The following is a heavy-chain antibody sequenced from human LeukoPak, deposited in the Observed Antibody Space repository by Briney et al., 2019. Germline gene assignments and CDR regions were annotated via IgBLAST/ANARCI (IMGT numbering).Heavy chain of an antibody. D-gene: IGHD1-26*01. Sequence: GSSVKVSCKASGGTFSSYTISWVRQAPGQGLEWMGRIIPILGIANYAQKFQGRVTITADKSTSTAYMELSSLRSEDTAVYYCARDRSGSYYFLDYWGQGTLVTVSS. J-gene: IGHJ4*02. V-gene: IGHV1-69*04. CDR3: ARDRSGSYYFLDY. CDR1: GGTFSSYT. CDR2: IIPILGIA.